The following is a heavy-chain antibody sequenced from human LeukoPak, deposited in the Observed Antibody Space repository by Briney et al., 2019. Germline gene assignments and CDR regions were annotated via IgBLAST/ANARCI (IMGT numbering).Heavy chain of an antibody. CDR1: GGTFSSYA. J-gene: IGHJ1*01. CDR3: ATLATDFGYFQH. V-gene: IGHV1-69*13. CDR2: IIPIFGTA. Sequence: SAWASSKASGGTFSSYAISWVRQAPGQGLEWMGGIIPIFGTAYYAQKFKGRVTITADESTSTAYMEMSSLKAEDTAVYYCATLATDFGYFQHWGQGTPVTVSS. D-gene: IGHD3-10*01.